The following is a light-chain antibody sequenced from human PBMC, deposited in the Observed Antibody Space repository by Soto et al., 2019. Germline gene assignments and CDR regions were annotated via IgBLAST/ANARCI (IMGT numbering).Light chain of an antibody. J-gene: IGLJ1*01. CDR1: SSDVGGYNS. V-gene: IGLV2-14*03. Sequence: QSVLTQPASVSGSPGQSITISSTGTSSDVGGYNSVSWYQQTPVKAPKLMIYDVSNRPSGVYNRFSGSKSGNTASLTISGLRAEDEADYYCNSYTSNNTYVFGTGTKVNAL. CDR2: DVS. CDR3: NSYTSNNTYV.